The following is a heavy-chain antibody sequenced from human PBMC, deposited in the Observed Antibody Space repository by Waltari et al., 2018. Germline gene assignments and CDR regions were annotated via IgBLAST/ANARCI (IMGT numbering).Heavy chain of an antibody. V-gene: IGHV4-34*01. CDR3: ARGWGIVVAVDY. CDR2: INHSGST. CDR1: GGSFSGYY. Sequence: QVQLQQWGAGLLKPSETLSLTCAVYGGSFSGYYWSWIRQPPGKGLEWIGEINHSGSTNYNPSLKSRVTISVDTSKNQFSLKLSSVTAADTAVYYCARGWGIVVAVDYWGQGTLVTVSS. J-gene: IGHJ4*02. D-gene: IGHD3-22*01.